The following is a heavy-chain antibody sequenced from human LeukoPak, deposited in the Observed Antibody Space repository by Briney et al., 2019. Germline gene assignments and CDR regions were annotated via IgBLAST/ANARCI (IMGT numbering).Heavy chain of an antibody. D-gene: IGHD1/OR15-1a*01. Sequence: GGSLRLSCAASGFTLSYYWMHWVRQAPGKGLVWVSCINGDGSSTNYADSVKGRFTISRDNAKNSLYLEMNSLRAEDTAVYYCTRDPRNKGFDPWGQGTLVTVSS. J-gene: IGHJ5*02. CDR2: INGDGSST. CDR3: TRDPRNKGFDP. V-gene: IGHV3-74*01. CDR1: GFTLSYYW.